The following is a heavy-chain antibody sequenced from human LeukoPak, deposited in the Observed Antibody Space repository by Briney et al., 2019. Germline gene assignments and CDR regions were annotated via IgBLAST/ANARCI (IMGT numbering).Heavy chain of an antibody. CDR3: ARPFDSSGYYYGMGV. CDR1: GGTFSSYA. D-gene: IGHD3-22*01. CDR2: IIPIFGTA. V-gene: IGHV1-69*13. Sequence: ASVKVSCKASGGTFSSYAISWVRQAPGQGLEWMGGIIPIFGTANYAQKFQGSVMITADESTSTAYMELSSLRSEDTAVYYCARPFDSSGYYYGMGVWGQGTTVTVSS. J-gene: IGHJ6*02.